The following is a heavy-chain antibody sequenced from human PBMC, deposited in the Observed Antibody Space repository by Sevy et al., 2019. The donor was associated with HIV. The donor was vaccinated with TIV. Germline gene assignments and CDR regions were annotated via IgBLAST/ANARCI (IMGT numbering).Heavy chain of an antibody. CDR2: ISYDGSNQ. V-gene: IGHV3-30*04. J-gene: IGHJ3*02. CDR3: ARFPPERAFDI. Sequence: GGSLRLSCAASGLAFSSYAMHWVRQAPDKRLEWVAVISYDGSNQDYADSVKGRFTISRDNSKNTLYLQMNSLRVEDTAVYYCARFPPERAFDIWGQGTMVTVS. CDR1: GLAFSSYA.